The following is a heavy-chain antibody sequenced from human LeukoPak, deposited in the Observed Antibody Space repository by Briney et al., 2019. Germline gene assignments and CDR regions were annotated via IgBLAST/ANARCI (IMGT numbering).Heavy chain of an antibody. CDR1: GGSISTYY. CDR2: IYYSGST. J-gene: IGHJ4*02. Sequence: SETLSLTCTVSGGSISTYYWSWIRQPPGKGLEWIGYIYYSGSTNYNPSLKSRVTISVDTSKNQFSLKLNSVTAADTAVCYCARHANYYDSSGFYQYFDYWGQGTLVTVSS. D-gene: IGHD3-22*01. V-gene: IGHV4-59*08. CDR3: ARHANYYDSSGFYQYFDY.